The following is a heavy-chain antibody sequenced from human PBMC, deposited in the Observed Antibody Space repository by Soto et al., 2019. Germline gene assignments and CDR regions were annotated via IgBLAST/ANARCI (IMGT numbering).Heavy chain of an antibody. CDR2: IRPDNGNT. D-gene: IGHD5-12*01. CDR3: ATSYDSGFDP. V-gene: IGHV1-18*04. Sequence: QLPLVQSGAEVKRPGASVRVSCEASGYPFAKYGISWIRQAPGQGLEWMGWIRPDNGNTEYAQKFKGRVSMTRDTSSNTAYLEVRSLRSDDTAMYYCATSYDSGFDPWGQGTLVSVSS. CDR1: GYPFAKYG. J-gene: IGHJ5*02.